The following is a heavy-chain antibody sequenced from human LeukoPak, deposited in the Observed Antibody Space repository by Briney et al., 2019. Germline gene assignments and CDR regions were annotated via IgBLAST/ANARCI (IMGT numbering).Heavy chain of an antibody. V-gene: IGHV4-4*07. D-gene: IGHD5-18*01. CDR3: AREGTAMVPIAY. J-gene: IGHJ4*02. CDR1: GGSISSHY. Sequence: SETLSLTCTVSGGSISSHYWSWIRQPAGKGLEWIGRIYTSGSTNYNPSLKSRVTMSVDTSKNQFSLKLSSVTAADTAVYYCAREGTAMVPIAYWGQGTLVTVSS. CDR2: IYTSGST.